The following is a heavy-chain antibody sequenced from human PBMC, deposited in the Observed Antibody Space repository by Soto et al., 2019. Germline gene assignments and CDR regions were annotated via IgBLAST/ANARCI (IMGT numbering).Heavy chain of an antibody. Sequence: GGSLRLSCAASGFTFSSYGMHWVRQAPGKGLEWVAVISYDGSNKYYADSVKGRFTISRDNSKNTLYLQMNSLRAEDTAVYYCAKGTVVQWELLDIWGQGTMVTVSS. CDR1: GFTFSSYG. CDR3: AKGTVVQWELLDI. CDR2: ISYDGSNK. V-gene: IGHV3-30*18. J-gene: IGHJ3*02. D-gene: IGHD1-26*01.